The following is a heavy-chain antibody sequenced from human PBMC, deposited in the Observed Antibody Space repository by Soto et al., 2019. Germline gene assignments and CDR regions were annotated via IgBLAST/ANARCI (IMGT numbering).Heavy chain of an antibody. CDR1: GYTFISYY. V-gene: IGHV1-69*13. Sequence: SVKVSCKASGYTFISYYIHWVRQAPGQGLEWMGGIIPIFATADYAQKFQGRVTITADESTSTAYMELSSLRSEDTAVYYCTIGTGGVGATPNTDAFDIWGQGTMVTVSS. CDR3: TIGTGGVGATPNTDAFDI. CDR2: IIPIFATA. D-gene: IGHD1-26*01. J-gene: IGHJ3*02.